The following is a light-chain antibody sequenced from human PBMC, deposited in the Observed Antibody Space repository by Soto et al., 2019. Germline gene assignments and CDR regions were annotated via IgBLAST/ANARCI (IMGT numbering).Light chain of an antibody. Sequence: EIVLTQSPATLSLSPGERATLSCRASQTVSDNLAWYQQKPGQSPRLLIYGASTRATDIPVRFSGSGSGTEFTLTISSLQSEDFAVYYCQQYNIWPPLYTFGQGTKL. CDR2: GAS. V-gene: IGKV3-15*01. CDR3: QQYNIWPPLYT. J-gene: IGKJ2*01. CDR1: QTVSDN.